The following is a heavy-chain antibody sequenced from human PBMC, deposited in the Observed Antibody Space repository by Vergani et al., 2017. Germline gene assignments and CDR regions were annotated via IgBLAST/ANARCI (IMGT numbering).Heavy chain of an antibody. CDR2: IRTKRFTYTT. V-gene: IGHV3-72*01. CDR1: GFTFSNRY. J-gene: IGHJ4*02. Sequence: EVQLVESGGGLVQPGGSLRLSCAASGFTFSNRYMDWVRQAPGKGLEWVGRIRTKRFTYTTEYAASVKGRFAISRDDSRNSLYLQMNSLKTEDTAVYYWARLDGASSWIDYWGQGTLVTVSS. CDR3: ARLDGASSWIDY. D-gene: IGHD6-13*01.